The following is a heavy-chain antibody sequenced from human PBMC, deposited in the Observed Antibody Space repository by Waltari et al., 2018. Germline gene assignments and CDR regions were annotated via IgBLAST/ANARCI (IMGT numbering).Heavy chain of an antibody. J-gene: IGHJ4*02. D-gene: IGHD3-9*01. CDR2: MYYSGST. CDR1: GAYFESSSHY. Sequence: QVQLQESGPGLVKPSETLSLTCSVSGAYFESSSHYWGWVRQPPGKGVEWIGSMYYSGSTYYNPSLKSRVNMSVDTANYQFSLKVTSVTAADTAIYYCARTAYDHLTGYPTLDHWGQGILVTVSS. V-gene: IGHV4-39*07. CDR3: ARTAYDHLTGYPTLDH.